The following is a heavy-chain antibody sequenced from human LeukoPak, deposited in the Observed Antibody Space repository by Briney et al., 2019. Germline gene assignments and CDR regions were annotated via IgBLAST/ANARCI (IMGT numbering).Heavy chain of an antibody. CDR3: ARLSGDWDRGSYFDY. Sequence: GKSLKISCKGSGYRFTNYWIAWVRQMPGKGLEWMGIIYPGDSDTRYSPSFQGQVTISGDKSISTAYFQWSSLKASDTAMYYCARLSGDWDRGSYFDYWGQGTLVTVSS. CDR2: IYPGDSDT. D-gene: IGHD3/OR15-3a*01. V-gene: IGHV5-51*01. CDR1: GYRFTNYW. J-gene: IGHJ4*02.